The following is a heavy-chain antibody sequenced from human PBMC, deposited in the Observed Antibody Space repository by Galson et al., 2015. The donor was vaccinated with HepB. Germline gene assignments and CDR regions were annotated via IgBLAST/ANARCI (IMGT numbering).Heavy chain of an antibody. CDR1: GFTFSTYA. CDR3: ARGSAKTTVVTLLPTDY. Sequence: SLRLSCAASGFTFSTYAIHWVRQAPGKGLEWVVVISYDGSNKYYADSVKGRFTISRDNSKNTVYLQMNSLRAEDTAVYYCARGSAKTTVVTLLPTDYWGQGTLVTVSS. J-gene: IGHJ4*02. CDR2: ISYDGSNK. D-gene: IGHD4-23*01. V-gene: IGHV3-30-3*01.